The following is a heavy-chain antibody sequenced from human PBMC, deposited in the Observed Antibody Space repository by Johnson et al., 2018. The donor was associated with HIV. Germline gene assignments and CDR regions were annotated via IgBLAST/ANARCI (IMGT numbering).Heavy chain of an antibody. CDR3: ARDVGLLAYCGGDCADAFDI. D-gene: IGHD2-21*01. V-gene: IGHV3-11*04. CDR2: ISSSGSTI. CDR1: GITVSSNY. J-gene: IGHJ3*02. Sequence: QVQLVESGGGVVQPGRSLRLSCAASGITVSSNYMTWVRQAPGKGLEWVSYISSSGSTIYYADSVKGRFTISRDNAKNSLYLQMNSLRAEDTAVYYCARDVGLLAYCGGDCADAFDIWGQGTMVTVSS.